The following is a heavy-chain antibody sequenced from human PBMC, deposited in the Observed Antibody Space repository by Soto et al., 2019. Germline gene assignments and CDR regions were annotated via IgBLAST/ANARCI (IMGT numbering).Heavy chain of an antibody. J-gene: IGHJ6*02. CDR1: GFTFSNYG. CDR3: ANHPSNTAGYGMDV. Sequence: QVQLVESGGGVVQPGRSLRLSCAASGFTFSNYGMHWVRQAPGKGLEWVAVISYDGSKKYYADSVKGRFTISRDNSKNTLYLQMSSLRAEETAVYYCANHPSNTAGYGMDVWGQGTTVTVSS. D-gene: IGHD3-3*02. CDR2: ISYDGSKK. V-gene: IGHV3-30*18.